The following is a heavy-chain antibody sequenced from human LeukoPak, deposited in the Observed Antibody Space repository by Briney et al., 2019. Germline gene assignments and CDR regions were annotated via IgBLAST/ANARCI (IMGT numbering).Heavy chain of an antibody. CDR1: GFTFSSYG. V-gene: IGHV3-30*18. D-gene: IGHD1-14*01. J-gene: IGHJ6*02. CDR3: AKDRNQGLMDV. CDR2: ISYDGSNK. Sequence: PGGSLRLSRAASGFTFSSYGMHWVRQAPGKGLEWVAVISYDGSNKYYADSVKGRFTISRDNSKNTLYLQMNSLRAEDTAVYYRAKDRNQGLMDVWGQGTTVTVSS.